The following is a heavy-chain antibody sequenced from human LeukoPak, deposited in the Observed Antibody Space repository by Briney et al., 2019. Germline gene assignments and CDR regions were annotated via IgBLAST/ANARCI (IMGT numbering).Heavy chain of an antibody. V-gene: IGHV4-34*01. D-gene: IGHD3-22*01. CDR1: GGSFSGYY. CDR3: ARGRGRYYDSSGYPGYFDY. Sequence: WETLSLTCAVYGGSFSGYYWSWIRQPPGKGLEWSGEINHSGSTNYNPSLKSRVTISVDTSKNQFSLKLSSVTTADTAVYYCARGRGRYYDSSGYPGYFDYWGQGTLVTVSS. J-gene: IGHJ4*02. CDR2: INHSGST.